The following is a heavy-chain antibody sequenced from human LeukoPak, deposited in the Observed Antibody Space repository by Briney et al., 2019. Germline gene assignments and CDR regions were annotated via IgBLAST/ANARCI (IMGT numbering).Heavy chain of an antibody. CDR2: IYSGGST. D-gene: IGHD2-21*01. V-gene: IGHV3-66*04. Sequence: GGSLRLSCAASGFTVSSNYMSWVRQAPGKGLEWVSVIYSGGSTYYADSVKGRFTISRDNSKNTLYLQMNSLRAEDTAVYYCAKRRYCERGMDVWGQGTTVTVSS. J-gene: IGHJ6*02. CDR3: AKRRYCERGMDV. CDR1: GFTVSSNY.